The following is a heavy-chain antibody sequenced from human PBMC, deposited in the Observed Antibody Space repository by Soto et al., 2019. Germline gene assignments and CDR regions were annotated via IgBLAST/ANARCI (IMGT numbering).Heavy chain of an antibody. J-gene: IGHJ4*02. CDR1: GFTFSSYG. Sequence: GGSLRLSCAASGFTFSSYGMHWVRQAPGKGLEWVAVIWYDGSNKYYADSVKGRFTISRDNSKNTLYLQMNSLRAEDTAVYYCARRGYCSSTSCMDYFDYWGQGTLVTVSS. V-gene: IGHV3-33*01. CDR2: IWYDGSNK. D-gene: IGHD2-2*01. CDR3: ARRGYCSSTSCMDYFDY.